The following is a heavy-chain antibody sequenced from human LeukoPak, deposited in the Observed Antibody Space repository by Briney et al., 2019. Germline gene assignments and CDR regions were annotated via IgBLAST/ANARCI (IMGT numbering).Heavy chain of an antibody. CDR2: IYHSGST. V-gene: IGHV4-38-2*01. D-gene: IGHD3-9*01. CDR3: AAEYYDILRGYYRARAFDI. Sequence: SETLSLTCAVSGYSISSGYYWGWIRQPPGKGLEWFGSIYHSGSTYYNPSLKSRVTISVDTSKNQFSLKLSSVTAADTAVYYCAAEYYDILRGYYRARAFDIWGEATMATVSS. CDR1: GYSISSGYY. J-gene: IGHJ3*02.